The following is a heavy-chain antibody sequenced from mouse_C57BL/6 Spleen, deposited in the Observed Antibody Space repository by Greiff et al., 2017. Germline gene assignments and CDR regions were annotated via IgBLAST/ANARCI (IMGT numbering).Heavy chain of an antibody. CDR2: MYPGDGDT. CDR1: GYAFSSSW. D-gene: IGHD3-2*02. CDR3: ARGPQATDAMDY. V-gene: IGHV1-82*01. Sequence: QVQLQQSGPELVKPGASVQISCKASGYAFSSSWMNWVKQRPGKGLEWIGRMYPGDGDTNYNGKFKGKATLTADKSSSTAYMQLSSLTSEDSAVYFCARGPQATDAMDYWGQGTSVTVSS. J-gene: IGHJ4*01.